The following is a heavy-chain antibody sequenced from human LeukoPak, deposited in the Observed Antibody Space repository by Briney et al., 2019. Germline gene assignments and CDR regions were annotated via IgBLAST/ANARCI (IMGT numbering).Heavy chain of an antibody. V-gene: IGHV3-48*02. J-gene: IGHJ5*02. Sequence: GRSLRLSCAASGFTFNNYGMHWVRQAPGKGLEWVSYISSSSSTIYYADSVKGRFTISRDNAKNSLYLQMNSLRDEDTAVYYCARDRYTTPSVWFDPWGQGTWSPSPQ. CDR3: ARDRYTTPSVWFDP. CDR2: ISSSSSTI. D-gene: IGHD3-16*02. CDR1: GFTFNNYG.